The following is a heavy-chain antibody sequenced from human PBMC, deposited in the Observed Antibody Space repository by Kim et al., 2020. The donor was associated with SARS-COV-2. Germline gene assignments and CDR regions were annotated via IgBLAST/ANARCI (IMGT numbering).Heavy chain of an antibody. CDR1: GYTFTSYY. V-gene: IGHV1-46*01. CDR3: ARDSHGWSSEGAFDI. J-gene: IGHJ3*02. CDR2: INPSGGST. Sequence: ASVKVSCKASGYTFTSYYMHWVRQAPGQGLEWMGIINPSGGSTSYAQKFQGRVTMTRDTSTSTVYMELSSLRSEDTAVYYCARDSHGWSSEGAFDIWGQGTMVTVSS. D-gene: IGHD3-10*01.